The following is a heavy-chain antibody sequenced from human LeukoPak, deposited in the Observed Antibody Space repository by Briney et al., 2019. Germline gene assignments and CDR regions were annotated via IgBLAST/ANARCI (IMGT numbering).Heavy chain of an antibody. Sequence: GGSLRLSCAASGFTFSNSGMSWVRQAPGKGLEWVSAISTDAGETHYADSVKGRFTISRDNSKNTLYLQMNSLRVEDTAIYYCARNPRTVRIWGQGTLVTVSS. D-gene: IGHD1-1*01. V-gene: IGHV3-23*01. CDR1: GFTFSNSG. CDR3: ARNPRTVRI. CDR2: ISTDAGET. J-gene: IGHJ4*02.